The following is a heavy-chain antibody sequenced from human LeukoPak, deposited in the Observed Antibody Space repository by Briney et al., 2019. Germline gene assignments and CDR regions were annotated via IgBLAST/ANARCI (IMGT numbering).Heavy chain of an antibody. V-gene: IGHV4-39*07. CDR1: GDSISSSFYY. Sequence: PSETLSLTCIVSGDSISSSFYYWGWIRQPPGKGLEWIGSIYYSGSTYYNPSLKSRVTISVDTSKNQFSLKLSSVTAADTAVYYCARVPTGPLFGYYYYMDVWGKGTTVTVSS. J-gene: IGHJ6*03. CDR3: ARVPTGPLFGYYYYMDV. D-gene: IGHD4-17*01. CDR2: IYYSGST.